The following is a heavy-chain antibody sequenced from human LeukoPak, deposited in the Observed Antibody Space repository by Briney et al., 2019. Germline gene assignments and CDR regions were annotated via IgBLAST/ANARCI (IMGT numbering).Heavy chain of an antibody. J-gene: IGHJ4*02. CDR1: GGSFSGYY. CDR3: ARGRRYCSSTSCYAQGLYYFDY. D-gene: IGHD2-2*01. CDR2: INHSGST. V-gene: IGHV4-34*01. Sequence: PSETLSLTCAVYGGSFSGYYWSWIRQPPGKGLEWIGEINHSGSTNYNPSLKSRVTISVDTSKNQFSLKLSSVTAADTAVHYCARGRRYCSSTSCYAQGLYYFDYWGQGTLVTVSS.